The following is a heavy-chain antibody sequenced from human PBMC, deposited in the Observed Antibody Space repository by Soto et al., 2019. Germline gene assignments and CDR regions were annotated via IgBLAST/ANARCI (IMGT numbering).Heavy chain of an antibody. CDR2: IYYIGTT. D-gene: IGHD2-2*01. CDR1: GGPMTSGGYY. CDR3: ARAIPASNNWFDP. V-gene: IGHV4-31*03. J-gene: IGHJ5*02. Sequence: SETLSLTCTVSGGPMTSGGYYWSWIRQHPGKGLEWVGYIYYIGTTYYNPSLKSRVTISIDTSKNQFSLKLSSVTAADTAVYYCARAIPASNNWFDPWGQGTLVTVSS.